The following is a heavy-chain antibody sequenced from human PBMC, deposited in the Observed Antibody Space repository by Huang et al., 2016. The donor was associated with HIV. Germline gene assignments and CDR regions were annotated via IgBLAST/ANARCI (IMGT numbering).Heavy chain of an antibody. CDR3: ARAFPSGALDY. CDR2: IYYTCDT. J-gene: IGHJ4*02. V-gene: IGHV4-59*01. CDR1: GGSINKYY. Sequence: QVRLQESGPGLVRPSETLSLTCNVSGGSINKYYWSWIRQSPGKGLEWIGYIYYTCDTNYSPSLKSRVTIVQASSKNQCSLKLSSVTAADTAVYYCARAFPSGALDYWGQGTLVTVSS.